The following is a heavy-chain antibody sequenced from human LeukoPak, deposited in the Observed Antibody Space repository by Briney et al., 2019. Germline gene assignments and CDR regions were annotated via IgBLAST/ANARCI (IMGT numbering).Heavy chain of an antibody. CDR3: ARVGDGYSSRQGFDP. Sequence: SETLSLTCTVSGGSISSGSFYWSWIRQPAGKGLEWIGRIYTSGSTSYNPSLKSRVTISVDTSKNQFSLKLSSVTAADTAVYYCARVGDGYSSRQGFDPWGQGTLVTVSS. D-gene: IGHD6-13*01. CDR1: GGSISSGSFY. J-gene: IGHJ5*02. V-gene: IGHV4-61*02. CDR2: IYTSGST.